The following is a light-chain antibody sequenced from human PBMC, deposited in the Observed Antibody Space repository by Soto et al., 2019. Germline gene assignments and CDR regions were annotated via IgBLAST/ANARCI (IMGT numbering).Light chain of an antibody. CDR1: QSVASSF. J-gene: IGKJ4*01. Sequence: EIVLTQPPGTLSLSPGERATLSCRASQSVASSFIAGFQQKPGQPPRLLIYTASSRAPGIPDRFTASGSGTDFTLTISRLEPEDFAVYYCHKYGPSPLTFGGGTKVDI. CDR2: TAS. CDR3: HKYGPSPLT. V-gene: IGKV3-20*01.